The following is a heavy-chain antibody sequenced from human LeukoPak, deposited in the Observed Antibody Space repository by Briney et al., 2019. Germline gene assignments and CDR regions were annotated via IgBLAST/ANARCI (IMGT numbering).Heavy chain of an antibody. Sequence: PSETLSLTCAVYGGSLSGYYWSWIRQPPGKGLEWIGEINHSGSTNYNPSLKSRVTLSVDASKNQFSLKLSSVTDADTAVYYCASFHYYDSRTGGPIDYWGQGTLVTVSS. J-gene: IGHJ4*02. CDR2: INHSGST. CDR1: GGSLSGYY. D-gene: IGHD3-22*01. V-gene: IGHV4-34*01. CDR3: ASFHYYDSRTGGPIDY.